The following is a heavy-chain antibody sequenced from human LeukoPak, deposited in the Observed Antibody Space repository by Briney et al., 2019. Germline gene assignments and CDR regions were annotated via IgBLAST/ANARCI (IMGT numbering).Heavy chain of an antibody. Sequence: ASVKVSCKASGYTFTGYYMHWVRQAPGQGLEWMGWINPNSGGTNYAQKFQGRVTMTRDTSISTAYMELSRLRSDDTAVYYCARIAAAGTGGAFDIWGQGTMVTVSS. CDR1: GYTFTGYY. CDR2: INPNSGGT. CDR3: ARIAAAGTGGAFDI. J-gene: IGHJ3*02. V-gene: IGHV1-2*02. D-gene: IGHD6-13*01.